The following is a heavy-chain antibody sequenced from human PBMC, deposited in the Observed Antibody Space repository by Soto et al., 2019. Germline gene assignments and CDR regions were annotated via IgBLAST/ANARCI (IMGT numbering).Heavy chain of an antibody. D-gene: IGHD5-12*01. CDR2: IGPYGNTI. J-gene: IGHJ5*02. V-gene: IGHV3-11*01. CDR1: RFSFKDYF. Sequence: QVHLVESGGGLVKSGDSLRLSCAASRFSFKDYFMSWIRQAPGKGLEWISYIGPYGNTIYYADSVKGRFVISRDDTRNSMYLQMDSRRGGNTRVYYCARDDYTSGVSWGQGTLVTVSS. CDR3: ARDDYTSGVS.